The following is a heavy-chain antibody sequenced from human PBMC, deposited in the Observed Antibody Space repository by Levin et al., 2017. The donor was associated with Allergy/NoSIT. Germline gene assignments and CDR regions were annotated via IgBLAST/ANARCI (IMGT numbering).Heavy chain of an antibody. CDR3: ARYYDPTY. CDR1: GFTFSSYS. D-gene: IGHD3-22*01. CDR2: ISSSSSTI. V-gene: IGHV3-48*01. Sequence: GGSLRLSCAASGFTFSSYSMNWVRQAPGKGLEWVSYISSSSSTISYADSVKGRFTISRDNAKNSLYLQMNSLRAEDTAVYYCARYYDPTYWGQGTLVTVSS. J-gene: IGHJ4*02.